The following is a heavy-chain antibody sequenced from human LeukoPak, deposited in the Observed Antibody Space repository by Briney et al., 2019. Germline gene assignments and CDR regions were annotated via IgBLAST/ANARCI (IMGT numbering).Heavy chain of an antibody. V-gene: IGHV1-69*13. J-gene: IGHJ3*02. CDR3: ARGAFYYYGSGSYLDAFDI. CDR2: IIPIFGTA. CDR1: GGTFSSYA. Sequence: SVKVSCKASGGTFSSYAISWVRQAPGQGLEWMGGIIPIFGTANYAQKFQGRVTITADESTSTAYMELSSLRSEDTAVYYCARGAFYYYGSGSYLDAFDIWGQGTMVTVSS. D-gene: IGHD3-10*01.